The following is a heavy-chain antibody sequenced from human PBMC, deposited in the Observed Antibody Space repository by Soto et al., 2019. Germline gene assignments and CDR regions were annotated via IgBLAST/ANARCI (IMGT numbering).Heavy chain of an antibody. Sequence: TSETLSLTCTVSGGSISSSSYYWGWIRQPPGKGLEWIGSIYYSGSTYYNPSLKSRVTISVDTSKNQFSLKLSSVTAADTAVYFCAREDDGGDSLDVWGQGTTVTVSS. J-gene: IGHJ6*02. CDR1: GGSISSSSYY. D-gene: IGHD2-21*02. V-gene: IGHV4-39*02. CDR3: AREDDGGDSLDV. CDR2: IYYSGST.